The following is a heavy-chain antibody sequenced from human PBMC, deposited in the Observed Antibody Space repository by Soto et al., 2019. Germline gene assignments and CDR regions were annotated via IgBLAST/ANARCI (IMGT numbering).Heavy chain of an antibody. CDR3: ARTGDDY. Sequence: EVQLVDSGGGLVQPRGSLRLSCAASGFTFTGFWMAWVRQAPGKGLEWVANINQDGSQRYYMDSVKGRFTISRDNAEKSLYLQMNSLSAEDTAVYYCARTGDDYWGQGTLVTVSS. CDR1: GFTFTGFW. D-gene: IGHD3-10*01. V-gene: IGHV3-7*01. CDR2: INQDGSQR. J-gene: IGHJ4*02.